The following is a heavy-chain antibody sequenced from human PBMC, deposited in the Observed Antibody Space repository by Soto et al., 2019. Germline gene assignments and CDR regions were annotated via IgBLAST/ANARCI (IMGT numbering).Heavy chain of an antibody. D-gene: IGHD1-20*01. CDR2: ISSSSSTI. CDR1: GFTFSSYS. J-gene: IGHJ4*02. V-gene: IGHV3-48*01. Sequence: GGSLRLSCAASGFTFSSYSMNWVRQAPGKGLEWVSYISSSSSTIYYADSVKGRFTISRDNAKNSLYLQMNSLRAEDTAVYYCARSLTGTTTCFDYWGQGTLVTVSS. CDR3: ARSLTGTTTCFDY.